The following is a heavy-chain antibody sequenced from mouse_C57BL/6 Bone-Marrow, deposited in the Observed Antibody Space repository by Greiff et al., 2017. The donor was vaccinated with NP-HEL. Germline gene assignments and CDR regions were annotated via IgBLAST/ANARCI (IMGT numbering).Heavy chain of an antibody. CDR2: IDPSDSYT. CDR3: AKDYDYYGYAMDY. CDR1: GYTFTSYW. J-gene: IGHJ4*01. Sequence: QVQLQQPGAELVKPGASVKLSCKASGYTFTSYWMQWVKQRPGQGLEWIGEIDPSDSYTNYNQKFKGKATLTVDTSYSTAYMQLSSLTSEDSAVYYCAKDYDYYGYAMDYWGQGTSVTVSS. D-gene: IGHD2-4*01. V-gene: IGHV1-50*01.